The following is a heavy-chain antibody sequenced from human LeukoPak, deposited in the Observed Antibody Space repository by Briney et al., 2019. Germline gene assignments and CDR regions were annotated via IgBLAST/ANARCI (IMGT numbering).Heavy chain of an antibody. D-gene: IGHD3-22*01. CDR1: GYTLTSFG. CDR3: ARIISSGYNYGMDV. J-gene: IGHJ6*02. Sequence: DSLKVSCKAFGYTLTSFGISWVRQAPGQGPEWMGWISRDNGNTNYAQNLKGRVTMTTETSTSTAYMELRSLRSDDTAVYYCARIISSGYNYGMDVWGQGTTVTVSS. V-gene: IGHV1-18*01. CDR2: ISRDNGNT.